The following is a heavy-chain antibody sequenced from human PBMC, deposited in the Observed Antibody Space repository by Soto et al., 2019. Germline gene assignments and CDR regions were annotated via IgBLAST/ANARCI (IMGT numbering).Heavy chain of an antibody. V-gene: IGHV3-64D*06. CDR1: GFTFSSYA. D-gene: IGHD3-22*01. CDR3: VKGEYYYDSSGYYPFDY. Sequence: GGSLKHSCSASGFTFSSYAMHWGRQAPGKGLEYVSSISTNGGSTHYADSVKGRFTISRDNSKNTQYLQMSSLRADDTAVYYCVKGEYYYDSSGYYPFDYWGQGT. J-gene: IGHJ4*02. CDR2: ISTNGGST.